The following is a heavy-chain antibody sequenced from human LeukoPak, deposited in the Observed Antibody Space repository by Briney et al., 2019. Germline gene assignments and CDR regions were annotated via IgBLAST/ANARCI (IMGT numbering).Heavy chain of an antibody. CDR1: GFTFSKYW. V-gene: IGHV3-74*01. Sequence: GGSLRLSCAASGFTFSKYWMLWXRQAPGKGLXXXXRINTDGTVTTYADSVKGRFTVSRDNADNTMFLQMNSVRDEDTAVYYCATKQWLAPPPDSWGQGTPVTVSS. CDR3: ATKQWLAPPPDS. J-gene: IGHJ4*02. CDR2: INTDGTVT. D-gene: IGHD6-19*01.